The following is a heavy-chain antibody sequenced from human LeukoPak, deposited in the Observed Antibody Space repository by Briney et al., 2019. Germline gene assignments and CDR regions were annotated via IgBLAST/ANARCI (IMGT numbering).Heavy chain of an antibody. D-gene: IGHD6-13*01. CDR2: ISGSGGST. CDR3: AIYSSSSRGDY. CDR1: GFIFDEYA. Sequence: PGGSLRLSCAASGFIFDEYAMHWVRQVPGKGLEWVSAISGSGGSTYYADSVKGRFTISRDNSKNTLYLQMNSLRAEDTAVYYCAIYSSSSRGDYWGQGTLVTVSS. J-gene: IGHJ4*02. V-gene: IGHV3-23*01.